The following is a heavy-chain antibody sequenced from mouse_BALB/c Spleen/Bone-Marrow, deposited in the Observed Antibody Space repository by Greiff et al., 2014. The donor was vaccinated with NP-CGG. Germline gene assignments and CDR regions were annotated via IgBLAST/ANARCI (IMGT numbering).Heavy chain of an antibody. CDR1: GYAFSSYW. CDR2: IYPGDGDT. D-gene: IGHD1-1*02. Sequence: VQLQQSGAELVRPGSSLKISCKASGYAFSSYWMNWVKQRPGQGLEWIGQIYPGDGDTNYSGKFKGKATLTADKSSSTAYMQLSSLTSEDSAVYFCARSTSTMDYWGQGTTLTVSS. J-gene: IGHJ2*01. V-gene: IGHV1-80*01. CDR3: ARSTSTMDY.